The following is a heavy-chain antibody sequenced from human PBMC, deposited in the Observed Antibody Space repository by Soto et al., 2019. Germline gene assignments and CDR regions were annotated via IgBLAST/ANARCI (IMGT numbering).Heavy chain of an antibody. Sequence: EVQLLESGGGLVQPGGYLRLSCAASGFTFSSYAMSWVRQAPGKGLEWVSAISGSGGSTYYADSVKGRFTISRDNSKNTLYLQMNTLRAEDTAVYYCAIGVATISYFDYWGQGTLVTVSS. D-gene: IGHD5-12*01. CDR2: ISGSGGST. CDR3: AIGVATISYFDY. CDR1: GFTFSSYA. J-gene: IGHJ4*02. V-gene: IGHV3-23*01.